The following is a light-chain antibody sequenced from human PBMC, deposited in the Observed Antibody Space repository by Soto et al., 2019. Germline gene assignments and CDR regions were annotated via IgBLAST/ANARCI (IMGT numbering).Light chain of an antibody. CDR3: SSDRSGGTFG. CDR1: SSDVEANKL. J-gene: IGLJ1*01. Sequence: QSVLTQPASVSGSPGQSITISCTGSSSDVEANKLVSWYQQHPGKAPKVLISVVSNRPSGVSNRFSGSKSGNTASLTISGLQAEDEADYYCSSDRSGGTFGFGSGTKVTVL. V-gene: IGLV2-14*02. CDR2: VVS.